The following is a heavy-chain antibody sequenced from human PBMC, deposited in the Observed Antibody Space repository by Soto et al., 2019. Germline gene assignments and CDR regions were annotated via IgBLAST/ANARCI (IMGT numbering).Heavy chain of an antibody. CDR2: INPGNSDT. CDR1: GFIFSRYK. D-gene: IGHD2-21*02. CDR3: MRSYGDSYYFYYGMDS. V-gene: IGHV5-51*01. Sequence: GASLKISCEGSGFIFSRYKIGWVRQMPGKGLEWMGIINPGNSDTTYSPSFQGQVTISADNSINTAYLQWSSLRASDTAMYYCMRSYGDSYYFYYGMDSWGQGTLVTVSS. J-gene: IGHJ6*02.